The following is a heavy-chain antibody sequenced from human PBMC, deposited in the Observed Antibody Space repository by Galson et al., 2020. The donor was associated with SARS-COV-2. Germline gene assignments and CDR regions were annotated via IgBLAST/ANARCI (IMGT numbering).Heavy chain of an antibody. CDR2: IYYSGST. Sequence: ASETLSLTCTVSGGSISSGGYYWSWIRQHPGKGLEWIGYIYYSGSTYYNPSLKSRVTISVDTSKNQFSLKLSSVTAADTAVYYCATNYDSGGYYQPGGPRHGAFDIWGQGTMVTVSS. D-gene: IGHD3-22*01. J-gene: IGHJ3*02. CDR3: ATNYDSGGYYQPGGPRHGAFDI. V-gene: IGHV4-31*03. CDR1: GGSISSGGYY.